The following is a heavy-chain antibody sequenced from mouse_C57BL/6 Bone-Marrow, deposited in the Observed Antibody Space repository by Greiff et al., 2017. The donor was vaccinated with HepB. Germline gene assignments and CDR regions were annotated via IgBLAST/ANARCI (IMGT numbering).Heavy chain of an antibody. V-gene: IGHV5-17*01. CDR2: ISSGSSTI. CDR3: ARGVIYDGYYEDYYYAMDY. J-gene: IGHJ4*01. D-gene: IGHD2-3*01. CDR1: GFTFSDYG. Sequence: EVQRVESGGGLVKPGGSLKLSCAASGFTFSDYGMHWVRQAPEKGLEWVAYISSGSSTIYYADTVKGRFTISRDNAKNTLFLQMTSLRSEDTAMYYCARGVIYDGYYEDYYYAMDYWGQGTSVTVSS.